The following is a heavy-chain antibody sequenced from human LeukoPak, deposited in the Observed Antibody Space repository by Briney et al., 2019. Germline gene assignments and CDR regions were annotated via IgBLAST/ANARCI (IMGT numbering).Heavy chain of an antibody. J-gene: IGHJ4*02. V-gene: IGHV3-30*18. CDR1: GFTFSSYG. Sequence: GGSLRLSCAASGFTFSSYGMHWVRQAPGKGLEWVAVISYDGSNKYYADSVKGRFTISRDNSKNTLYLQMNSLRVEDTAFYYCAKDNRRHYTSGPNPDSLHWGQGALVTVSS. CDR3: AKDNRRHYTSGPNPDSLH. CDR2: ISYDGSNK. D-gene: IGHD6-19*01.